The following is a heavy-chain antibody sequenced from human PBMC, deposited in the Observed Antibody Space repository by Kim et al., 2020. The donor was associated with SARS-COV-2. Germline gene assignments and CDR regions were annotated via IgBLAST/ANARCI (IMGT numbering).Heavy chain of an antibody. V-gene: IGHV1-69*01. CDR3: ASDYYDSGSYLDY. J-gene: IGHJ4*02. Sequence: YAQMVQGRVTSTADESTSTAYMELSSLRSEDTAVYYCASDYYDSGSYLDYWGQGTLVTVSS. D-gene: IGHD3-10*01.